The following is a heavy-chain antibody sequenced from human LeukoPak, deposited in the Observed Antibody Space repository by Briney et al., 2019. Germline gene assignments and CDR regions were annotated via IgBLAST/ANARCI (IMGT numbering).Heavy chain of an antibody. J-gene: IGHJ3*02. Sequence: PGRSLRHSCAASGFTFDDYAVHWVRQAPGKGLEWVSGISWNSGSIGYADSVKGRFTISRDNAKNSLYLQMNSLRAEDTALYYCAKIGGYYYGSGSSLNDAFDIWGQGTMVTVSS. CDR2: ISWNSGSI. V-gene: IGHV3-9*01. CDR3: AKIGGYYYGSGSSLNDAFDI. CDR1: GFTFDDYA. D-gene: IGHD3-10*01.